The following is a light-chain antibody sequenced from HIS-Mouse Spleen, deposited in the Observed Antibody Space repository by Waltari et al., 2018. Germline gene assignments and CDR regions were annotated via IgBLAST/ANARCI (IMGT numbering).Light chain of an antibody. J-gene: IGKJ4*01. CDR3: QQLNSYPQET. V-gene: IGKV1-9*01. CDR1: QGMSSY. Sequence: DIQLTQSASFLSASVGDRVTITCRASQGMSSYLAWYQQKPGKAPKHLIYAASTLQSGVPSRFSGSGSGTEFTLTISSLQPEDFATYYCQQLNSYPQETFGGGTKVEIK. CDR2: AAS.